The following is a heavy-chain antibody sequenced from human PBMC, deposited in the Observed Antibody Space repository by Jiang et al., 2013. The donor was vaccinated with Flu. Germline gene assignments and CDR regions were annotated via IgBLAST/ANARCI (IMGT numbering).Heavy chain of an antibody. CDR1: GFTFSSYA. V-gene: IGHV3-30-3*01. Sequence: QLVESGGGVVQPGRSLRLSCAASGFTFSSYAMHWVRQAPGKGLEWVAVISYDGSNKYYADSVKGRFTISRDNSKNTLYLQMNSLRAEDTAVYYCARDLGDYWGQGTLVTVSS. J-gene: IGHJ4*02. CDR3: ARDLGDY. CDR2: ISYDGSNK.